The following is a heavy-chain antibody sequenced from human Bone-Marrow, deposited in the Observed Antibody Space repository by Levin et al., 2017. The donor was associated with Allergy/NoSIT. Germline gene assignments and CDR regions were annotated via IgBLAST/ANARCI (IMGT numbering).Heavy chain of an antibody. V-gene: IGHV1-2*06. J-gene: IGHJ3*02. D-gene: IGHD2-15*01. CDR3: AMGRYCSGGSCYSTFGGAFDI. Sequence: ASVKVSCKASGYTFTGYYMHWVRQAPGQGLEWMGRINPNSGGTNYAQKFQGRVTMTRDTSISTAYMELSRLRSDDTAVYYCAMGRYCSGGSCYSTFGGAFDIWGQGTMVTVSS. CDR1: GYTFTGYY. CDR2: INPNSGGT.